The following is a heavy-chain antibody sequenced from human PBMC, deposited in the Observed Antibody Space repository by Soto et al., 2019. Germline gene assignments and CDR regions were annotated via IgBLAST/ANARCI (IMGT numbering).Heavy chain of an antibody. CDR2: IYYSGST. V-gene: IGHV4-31*03. CDR3: ARSPEATVTAFDY. CDR1: GGSISSGGYY. D-gene: IGHD4-17*01. J-gene: IGHJ4*02. Sequence: QVQLQESGPGLVKPSQTLSLTCTVSGGSISSGGYYWSWSRQHPGKGLEWIGYIYYSGSTNYNPSLKSGVSISVDTSKNQFSLKLSSVTAADTAVYYCARSPEATVTAFDYWGQGTLVTVSS.